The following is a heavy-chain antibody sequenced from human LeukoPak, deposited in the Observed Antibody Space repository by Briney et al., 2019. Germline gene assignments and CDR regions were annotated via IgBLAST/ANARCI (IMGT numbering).Heavy chain of an antibody. CDR3: AKDPLFGVGRGKYGMDV. CDR1: GFTFSSYG. V-gene: IGHV3-33*06. Sequence: PGGSLRLSCAASGFTFSSYGMHWVRQAPGKGLEWVAVIWYDGSNKYYADSVKGRFTISRDNSKNTLYLQMNSLRAEDTAVYYCAKDPLFGVGRGKYGMDVWGQGTTVTVSS. CDR2: IWYDGSNK. D-gene: IGHD3-3*01. J-gene: IGHJ6*02.